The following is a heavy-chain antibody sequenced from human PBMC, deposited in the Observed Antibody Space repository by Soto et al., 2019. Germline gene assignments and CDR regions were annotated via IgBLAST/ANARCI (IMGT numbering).Heavy chain of an antibody. Sequence: QVQLVQSGAEVKKPGASVKVSCKASGYTFTSYGISWVRQAPGQGLEWMGWISADNGNTNSAQKLQGRVTTTTDTSTSTAYMELRSRRSDDTAVYYCARDAAVGLLEYWGQGTLVTVSS. CDR1: GYTFTSYG. D-gene: IGHD3-10*01. V-gene: IGHV1-18*01. J-gene: IGHJ4*02. CDR2: ISADNGNT. CDR3: ARDAAVGLLEY.